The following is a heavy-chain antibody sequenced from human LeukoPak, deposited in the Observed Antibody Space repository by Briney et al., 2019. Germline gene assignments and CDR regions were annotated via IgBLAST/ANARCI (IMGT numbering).Heavy chain of an antibody. D-gene: IGHD4-23*01. CDR1: GFTFSSFP. J-gene: IGHJ4*02. CDR2: INSNGGTT. CDR3: VNVYGGIVFDQ. Sequence: GGSLRLSCSASGFTFSSFPMHWVRQAPGKGLEYVSGINSNGGTTYYADSLKGRFTISRDNSKNTLYLHMGSLRAEDTAVYYCVNVYGGIVFDQWGQGILVTVSS. V-gene: IGHV3-64D*09.